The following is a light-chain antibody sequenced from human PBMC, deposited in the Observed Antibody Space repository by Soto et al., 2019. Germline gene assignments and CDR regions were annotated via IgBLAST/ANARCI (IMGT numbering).Light chain of an antibody. Sequence: QSVLTQPPSASATPGQRVTISCSGSSSNIGSRTVNWYQQLPGSAPKLLVYNDNQRPSGVPDRFSGSKSGTSASLAICGLQSEDEADYYCAAWDDSLHVIFGGGTQLTVL. CDR2: NDN. J-gene: IGLJ7*01. CDR3: AAWDDSLHVI. CDR1: SSNIGSRT. V-gene: IGLV1-44*01.